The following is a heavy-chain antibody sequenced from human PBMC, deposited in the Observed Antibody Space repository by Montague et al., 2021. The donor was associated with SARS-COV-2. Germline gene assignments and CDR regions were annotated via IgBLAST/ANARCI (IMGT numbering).Heavy chain of an antibody. CDR3: ARGDGHYYGSGIYPYY. CDR2: IYYSGCT. V-gene: IGHV4-59*01. CDR1: GGSITSYY. D-gene: IGHD3-10*01. Sequence: SETLSLTCTVSGGSITSYYWSWIRQPPGKGLEYIGHIYYSGCTNYNPSLKSRVTMSVDTSKNQFSLKLSSVTAADTAVYYCARGDGHYYGSGIYPYYWGQGTLVTVSS. J-gene: IGHJ4*02.